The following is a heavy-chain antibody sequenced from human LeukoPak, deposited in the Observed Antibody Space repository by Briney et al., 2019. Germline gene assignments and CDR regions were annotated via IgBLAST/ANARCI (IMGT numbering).Heavy chain of an antibody. V-gene: IGHV4-59*08. CDR1: GGSISSYY. Sequence: SETLSLTCTVSGGSISSYYWSWIRQPPGKGLEWIGYIYYSGSTNYNPSLKSRVTISVDTSKNQFSLKLSSVTAADTAVYYCARLVRLSNNWFDPWGQGTLVTVSS. CDR2: IYYSGST. D-gene: IGHD3-10*01. J-gene: IGHJ5*02. CDR3: ARLVRLSNNWFDP.